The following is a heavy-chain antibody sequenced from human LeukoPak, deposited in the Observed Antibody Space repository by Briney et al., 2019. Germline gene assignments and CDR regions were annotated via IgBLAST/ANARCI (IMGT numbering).Heavy chain of an antibody. CDR3: ARFLGSSGWSYAFDI. CDR1: GYTFTSYD. Sequence: ASVKVSCKASGYTFTSYDINWVRQATGQGLEWMGWMNPNSGGTNYAQKFQGRVTMTRDTSISTAYMELSRLRSDDTAVYYCARFLGSSGWSYAFDIWGQGTMVTVSS. V-gene: IGHV1-2*02. D-gene: IGHD6-19*01. CDR2: MNPNSGGT. J-gene: IGHJ3*02.